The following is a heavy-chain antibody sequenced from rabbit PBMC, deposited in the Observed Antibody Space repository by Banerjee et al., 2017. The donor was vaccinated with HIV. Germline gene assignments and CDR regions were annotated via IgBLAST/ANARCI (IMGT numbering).Heavy chain of an antibody. Sequence: QSLEESGGGLVTPGGSLTLTCTASGFTLSSYWMCWVRQAPGKGLEWIGCIGTGASTFSASWAKGRFTLPKPSAATVTLQMNSLTAADTATYFCGRGSNSAFVDLWGPGTLVTVS. CDR2: IGTGAST. D-gene: IGHD1-1*01. CDR3: GRGSNSAFVDL. J-gene: IGHJ6*01. CDR1: GFTLSSYW. V-gene: IGHV1S40*01.